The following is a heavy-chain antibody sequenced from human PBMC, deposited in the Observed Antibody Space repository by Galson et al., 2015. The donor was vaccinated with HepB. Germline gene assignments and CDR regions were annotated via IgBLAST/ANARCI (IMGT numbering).Heavy chain of an antibody. J-gene: IGHJ6*03. CDR1: GYTFTGYY. CDR2: INPNSGGT. D-gene: IGHD6-13*01. V-gene: IGHV1-2*02. CDR3: ARDRGYSSSWWTGTGYYYYYMDV. Sequence: SVKVSCKASGYTFTGYYMHWVRQAPGQGLEWMGWINPNSGGTNYAQKFQGRVTMTRDTSISTAYMELSRLRSDGTAVYYCARDRGYSSSWWTGTGYYYYYMDVWGKGTTVTVSS.